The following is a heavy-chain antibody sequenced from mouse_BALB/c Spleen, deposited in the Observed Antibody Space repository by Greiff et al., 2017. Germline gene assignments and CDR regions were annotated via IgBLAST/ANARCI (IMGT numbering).Heavy chain of an antibody. CDR1: GFTFSSFG. CDR3: ARGRSNWGAMDY. CDR2: ISSGSSTI. J-gene: IGHJ4*01. Sequence: EVQLVESGGGLVQPGGSRKLSCAASGFTFSSFGMHWVRQAPEKGLEWVAYISSGSSTIYYADTVKGRFTISRDNPKNTLFLQMTSLRSEDTAMYYCARGRSNWGAMDYWGQGTSVTVSS. V-gene: IGHV5-17*02. D-gene: IGHD4-1*01.